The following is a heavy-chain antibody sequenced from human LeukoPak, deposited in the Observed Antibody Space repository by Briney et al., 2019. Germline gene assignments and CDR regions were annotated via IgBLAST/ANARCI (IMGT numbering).Heavy chain of an antibody. CDR3: AKDSVSGPLDY. J-gene: IGHJ4*02. V-gene: IGHV3-20*04. CDR2: INWNGGST. CDR1: GFTFDDYG. Sequence: GGSLRLSCAASGFTFDDYGMSWVRQAPGKGLEWVSGINWNGGSTAYADSVKGRFTISRDNAKNSLYLQTNILRAEDTALYYCAKDSVSGPLDYWGQGTLVTVSS. D-gene: IGHD6-25*01.